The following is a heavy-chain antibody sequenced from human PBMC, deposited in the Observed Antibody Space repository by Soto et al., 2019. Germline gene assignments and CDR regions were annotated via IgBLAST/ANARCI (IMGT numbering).Heavy chain of an antibody. V-gene: IGHV1-69*04. CDR3: ARDLYGYCSGGSCRYFDY. J-gene: IGHJ4*02. CDR1: GGTFSSYT. Sequence: ASVKVSCKASGGTFSSYTISWVRQAPGQGLEWMGRIIPILGIANYAQKFQGRVTITADKSTSTAYMELSSLRSEDTAVYYCARDLYGYCSGGSCRYFDYWGQGTLVTVSS. D-gene: IGHD2-15*01. CDR2: IIPILGIA.